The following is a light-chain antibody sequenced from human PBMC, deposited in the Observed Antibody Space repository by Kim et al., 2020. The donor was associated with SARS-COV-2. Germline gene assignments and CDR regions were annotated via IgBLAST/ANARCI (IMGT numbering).Light chain of an antibody. Sequence: ATINCKYSQAIIYRTHSLNYLAWYQQTPGQPAKLLINWASTRESGVPDRCSGSGSGKDCNLPVSSLRAEDASLYDGQHYYSAPFTFGGGTKVDIK. CDR1: QAIIYRTHSLNY. J-gene: IGKJ4*01. CDR2: WAS. V-gene: IGKV4-1*01. CDR3: QHYYSAPFT.